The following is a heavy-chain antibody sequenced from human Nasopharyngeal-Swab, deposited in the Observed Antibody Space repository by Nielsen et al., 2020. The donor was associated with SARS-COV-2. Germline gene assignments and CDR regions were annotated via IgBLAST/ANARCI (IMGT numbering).Heavy chain of an antibody. D-gene: IGHD2-15*01. CDR3: ARDWGLGYCSGGSCYSNSMQAFDI. V-gene: IGHV3-21*01. CDR1: GFTFSSYS. J-gene: IGHJ3*02. CDR2: ISSSSSYI. Sequence: GESLKISCAASGFTFSSYSMNWVRQAPGKGLEWVSSISSSSSYIYYADSVKGRFTISRDNAKNSLYLQMNSLRVEDTAVYYCARDWGLGYCSGGSCYSNSMQAFDIWGQGTMVTVSS.